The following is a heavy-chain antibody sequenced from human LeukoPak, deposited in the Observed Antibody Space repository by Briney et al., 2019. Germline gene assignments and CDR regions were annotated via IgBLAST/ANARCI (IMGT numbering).Heavy chain of an antibody. Sequence: GGSLRLSCAASGFTFSSYEMNWVRQAPGKGLEWVSYISSSGSTIYYADSVKGRFTISRDNAKNSLYLQMNSLGAEDTAVYYCARDSPLTYYYDSSGYYTPSGYHYGMDVWGQGTTVTVYS. CDR3: ARDSPLTYYYDSSGYYTPSGYHYGMDV. CDR2: ISSSGSTI. D-gene: IGHD3-22*01. CDR1: GFTFSSYE. J-gene: IGHJ6*02. V-gene: IGHV3-48*03.